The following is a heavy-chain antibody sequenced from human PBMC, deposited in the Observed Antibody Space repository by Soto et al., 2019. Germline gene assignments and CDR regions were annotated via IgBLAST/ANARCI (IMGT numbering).Heavy chain of an antibody. CDR1: GGYFSGYY. CDR2: INHSGST. D-gene: IGHD2-15*01. CDR3: ARGEVVVVAAHTDLDYYYYYYYMDV. Sequence: SETLSLTCAVYGGYFSGYYWSWIRQPPGKGLEWIGEINHSGSTNYNPSLKSRVTISVDTSKNQFSLKLSSVTAADTAVYYCARGEVVVVAAHTDLDYYYYYYYMDVWGKGTTVTSP. J-gene: IGHJ6*03. V-gene: IGHV4-34*01.